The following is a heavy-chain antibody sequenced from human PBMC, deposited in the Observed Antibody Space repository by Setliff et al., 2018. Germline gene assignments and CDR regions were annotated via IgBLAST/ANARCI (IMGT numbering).Heavy chain of an antibody. Sequence: ASVKVSCKASGYAFTTYGLSWARQAPGQGLQWMGWISGYNGNTNYAQKFQGRVSMTTDTSTNTAYMELRSLKSDDTAVYYCARLITVDPGKGDSYYYYGLDVWGRGTTVTVSS. CDR3: ARLITVDPGKGDSYYYYGLDV. J-gene: IGHJ6*02. D-gene: IGHD3-10*01. CDR2: ISGYNGNT. CDR1: GYAFTTYG. V-gene: IGHV1-18*04.